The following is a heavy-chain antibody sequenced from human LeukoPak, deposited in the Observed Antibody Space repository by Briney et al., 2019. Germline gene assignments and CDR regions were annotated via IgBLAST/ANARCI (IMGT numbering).Heavy chain of an antibody. CDR2: ISSSSSYI. J-gene: IGHJ4*02. CDR1: GFTFSSYS. CDR3: ARDSSSWQWGSDY. Sequence: GGSLRLSCAASGFTFSSYSMNWVRQAPGKGLEWVSSISSSSSYIYYADSVKGRFTISRDNAKNSLYLQMNSLGAEDTAVYYCARDSSSWQWGSDYWGQGTLVTVSS. V-gene: IGHV3-21*01. D-gene: IGHD6-13*01.